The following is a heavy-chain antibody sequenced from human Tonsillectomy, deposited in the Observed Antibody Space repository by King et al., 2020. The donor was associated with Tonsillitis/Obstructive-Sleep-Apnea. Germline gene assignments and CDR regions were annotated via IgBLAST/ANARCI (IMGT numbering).Heavy chain of an antibody. CDR3: ASDRVGIVGPTPEYFHH. D-gene: IGHD1-26*01. CDR2: ISYDGSNK. V-gene: IGHV3-30*04. CDR1: GFTFSSYA. Sequence: VQLVESGGGVVQPGRSLRLSCAASGFTFSSYAMNWVRQAPGKGLEWVAVISYDGSNKYYADSVKGRFTISRDNSKNTLYLQMNSLRAEDTAVYYCASDRVGIVGPTPEYFHHWGQGTLVTVSS. J-gene: IGHJ1*01.